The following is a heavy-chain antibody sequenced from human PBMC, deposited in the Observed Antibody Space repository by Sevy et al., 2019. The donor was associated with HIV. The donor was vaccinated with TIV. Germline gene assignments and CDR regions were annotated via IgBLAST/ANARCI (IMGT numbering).Heavy chain of an antibody. V-gene: IGHV3-30-3*01. CDR3: AREKVTVTTGNHFDY. D-gene: IGHD4-17*01. CDR1: GFTFSSYA. Sequence: GGSLRLSCAASGFTFSSYAMHWVRQAPGKGLEWVAVISYDGSNKYYADSVKGRFTISRDNSKNTLYLQMNSLRAEDTAVYYCAREKVTVTTGNHFDYWGQGTLVTVSS. J-gene: IGHJ4*02. CDR2: ISYDGSNK.